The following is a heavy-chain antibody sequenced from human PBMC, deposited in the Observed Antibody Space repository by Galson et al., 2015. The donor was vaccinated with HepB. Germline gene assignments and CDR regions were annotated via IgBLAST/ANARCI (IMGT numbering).Heavy chain of an antibody. CDR3: ARTTSGSYLSGHDAFDI. CDR1: GYTFTSYG. Sequence: SVKVSCKASGYTFTSYGISWVRQAPGQGLEWMGWISAYNGNTNYAQKLQGRVTMTTDTSTSTAYMELRSLRSDDTAVYYCARTTSGSYLSGHDAFDIWGQGTMVTVSS. CDR2: ISAYNGNT. D-gene: IGHD1-26*01. V-gene: IGHV1-18*01. J-gene: IGHJ3*02.